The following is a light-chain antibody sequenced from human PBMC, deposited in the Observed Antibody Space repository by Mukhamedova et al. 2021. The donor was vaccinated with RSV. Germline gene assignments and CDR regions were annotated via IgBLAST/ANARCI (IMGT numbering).Light chain of an antibody. CDR3: YSHDTGGNV. Sequence: GQAPVLVFFGKDRRPSGIPDRFSGSSLGNATVLTITGAQAEDEADYYCYSHDTGGNVFGTGTRLTVL. J-gene: IGLJ1*01. CDR2: GKD. V-gene: IGLV3-19*01.